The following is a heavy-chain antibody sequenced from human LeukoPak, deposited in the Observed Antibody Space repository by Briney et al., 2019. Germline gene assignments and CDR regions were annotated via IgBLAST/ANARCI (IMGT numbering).Heavy chain of an antibody. D-gene: IGHD2-21*01. CDR2: IIPIFGTA. J-gene: IGHJ6*03. CDR3: ARAGGIYRGGDWEHYYYYMDV. CDR1: GGTFSSYA. Sequence: PKASVKVSCKASGGTFSSYAISWVRQAPGQGLEWMGGIIPIFGTANYAQKFQGRVTITADESTSTAYMELSSLRSEDTAVYYCARAGGIYRGGDWEHYYYYMDVWGKGTTVTVSS. V-gene: IGHV1-69*13.